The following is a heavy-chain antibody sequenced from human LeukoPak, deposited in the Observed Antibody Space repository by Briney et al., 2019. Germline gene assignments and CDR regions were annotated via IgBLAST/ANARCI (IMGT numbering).Heavy chain of an antibody. CDR3: ARDGASLYYYDSSDYYYSLDY. V-gene: IGHV1-18*01. Sequence: ASVKVSCKPSGYTFTSYGINWVRQAPGQGLEWMGWINTHNANTNYAQKLQGRVTMTTDTSTSTAYMELRSLRSDDTAVYYCARDGASLYYYDSSDYYYSLDYWGQGTLVTVSS. D-gene: IGHD3-22*01. CDR1: GYTFTSYG. J-gene: IGHJ4*02. CDR2: INTHNANT.